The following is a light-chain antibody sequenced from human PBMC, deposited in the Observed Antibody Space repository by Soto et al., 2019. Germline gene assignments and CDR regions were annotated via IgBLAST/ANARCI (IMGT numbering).Light chain of an antibody. Sequence: EIVLTQSPATLSLSPGERATLSCRASQSVSSYLAWYQQKPGQAPRLLIYDASNRATGIPARFSGSGSGTDFTLTIRSIATEDFAVYSCQQRSNWPQTFGQGTKVDSK. J-gene: IGKJ1*01. CDR1: QSVSSY. CDR2: DAS. V-gene: IGKV3-11*01. CDR3: QQRSNWPQT.